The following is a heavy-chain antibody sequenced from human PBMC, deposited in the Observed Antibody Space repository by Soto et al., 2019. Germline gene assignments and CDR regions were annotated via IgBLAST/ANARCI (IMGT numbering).Heavy chain of an antibody. J-gene: IGHJ5*02. CDR2: IWYDGSNK. Sequence: QVQLVESGGGVVQPGRSLRLSCAASGFTFSSYGMHWVRQAPGKGLAWVAVIWYDGSNKYYADSVKGRFTISRDNSKNTLYLQMNSLRAEDTAVYYCARAKLPMRNDWFDPWGQGTLVTVSS. V-gene: IGHV3-33*01. CDR3: ARAKLPMRNDWFDP. D-gene: IGHD1-1*01. CDR1: GFTFSSYG.